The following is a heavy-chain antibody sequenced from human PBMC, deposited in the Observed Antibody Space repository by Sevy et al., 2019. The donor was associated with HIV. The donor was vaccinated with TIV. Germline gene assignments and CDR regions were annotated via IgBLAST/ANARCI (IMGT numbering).Heavy chain of an antibody. CDR3: AGENAWGRGYS. V-gene: IGHV4-59*08. CDR1: GGYITSLH. CDR2: IYYNGHI. D-gene: IGHD1-26*01. J-gene: IGHJ4*02. Sequence: SETLSLTCTVSGGYITSLHWNWIRQPPGKGLEWIANIYYNGHINYNPSLKSRVTLSLDTSKNQFSLRLSSVTAADTAMYYCAGENAWGRGYSWGQGPLVTVSS.